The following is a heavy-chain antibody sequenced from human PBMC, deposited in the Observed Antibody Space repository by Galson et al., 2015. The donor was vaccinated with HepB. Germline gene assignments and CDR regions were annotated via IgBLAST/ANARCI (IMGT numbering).Heavy chain of an antibody. CDR2: ISYDGSNK. D-gene: IGHD6-19*01. CDR1: GFTFSSYA. V-gene: IGHV3-30-3*01. J-gene: IGHJ4*02. Sequence: SLRLSCAASGFTFSSYAMHWVRQAPGKGLEWVAVISYDGSNKYYADSVKGRFTISRDNSKNTLYLQMNSLRAEDTAVYYCARGSEWLVLTHYGYWGQGTLVTVSS. CDR3: ARGSEWLVLTHYGY.